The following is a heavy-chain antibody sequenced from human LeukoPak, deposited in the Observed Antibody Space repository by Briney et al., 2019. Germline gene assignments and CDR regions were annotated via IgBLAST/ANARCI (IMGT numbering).Heavy chain of an antibody. Sequence: PGGSLRLSCAASGFTFRSYWMHWVRQDAGKGLVWVSHMNGDGSSTTYADSVKGRFTISRDNSKNTLYLQMNSLRAEDTAVYYCAKDFGVVVTAIPSYWGQGTLVTVSS. CDR2: MNGDGSST. V-gene: IGHV3-74*01. J-gene: IGHJ4*02. CDR1: GFTFRSYW. D-gene: IGHD2-21*02. CDR3: AKDFGVVVTAIPSY.